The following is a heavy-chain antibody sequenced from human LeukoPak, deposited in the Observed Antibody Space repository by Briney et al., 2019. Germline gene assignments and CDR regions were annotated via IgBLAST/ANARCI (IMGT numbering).Heavy chain of an antibody. CDR1: SGSISLYY. V-gene: IGHV4-59*01. J-gene: IGHJ6*03. Sequence: PSETLSLTCTVSSGSISLYYWTWIRQPPGKGLEWIGYVYYTGSTNHNPSLKSRVTISVDTSKNQFSLKLTSVTAADTAVYFCARGTGSTPYTYYMDVWGEGTTVTVSS. D-gene: IGHD1-1*01. CDR2: VYYTGST. CDR3: ARGTGSTPYTYYMDV.